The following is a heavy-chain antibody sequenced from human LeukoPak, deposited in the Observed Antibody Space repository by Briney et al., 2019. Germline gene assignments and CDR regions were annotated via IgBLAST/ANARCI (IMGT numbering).Heavy chain of an antibody. CDR3: ARGRSYGFDFDS. V-gene: IGHV4-61*01. CDR1: GVSINTCCYY. J-gene: IGHJ4*02. D-gene: IGHD5-18*01. CDR2: KYYSGST. Sequence: SETLSLTCDVSGVSINTCCYYWTWIQQPPGKGLEWIGYKYYSGSTRYNSPLRSRLTISLDSSKNQFSLRLTSVTAADTAVYYCARGRSYGFDFDSWGPGTLVIVSS.